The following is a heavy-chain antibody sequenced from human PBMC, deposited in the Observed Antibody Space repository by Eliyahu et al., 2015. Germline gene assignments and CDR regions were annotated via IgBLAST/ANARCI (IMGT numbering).Heavy chain of an antibody. D-gene: IGHD5-24*01. Sequence: QVQLVESGGGVVQPGXSLRLSCXASGFXFXNXGMYXVRQVXGKGLEWLAVIWYDGNNKYYADXVKGRFTISRDNSKNXLYLQMNSLGAEDTAVYYCARWGGSATVTLFDYWGQGTLVTVSS. V-gene: IGHV3-33*01. CDR3: ARWGGSATVTLFDY. CDR2: IWYDGNNK. CDR1: GFXFXNXG. J-gene: IGHJ4*02.